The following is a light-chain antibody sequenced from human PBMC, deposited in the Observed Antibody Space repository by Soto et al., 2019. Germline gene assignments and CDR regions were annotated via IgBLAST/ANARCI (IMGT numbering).Light chain of an antibody. V-gene: IGKV3-20*01. CDR3: QQYGTSLRGT. J-gene: IGKJ1*01. CDR2: GAS. Sequence: IVLTQSPGTLSLSSGERTTLSCRASQSISRYLAWYQQKPGQGPRLLIYGASSRATGIPDRFSGSGSGTDFTLTITRLEPEDFAVYYCQQYGTSLRGTFGQGTKVDIK. CDR1: QSISRY.